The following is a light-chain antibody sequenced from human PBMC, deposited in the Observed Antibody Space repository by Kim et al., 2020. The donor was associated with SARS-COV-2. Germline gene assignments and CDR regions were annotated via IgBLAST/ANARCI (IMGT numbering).Light chain of an antibody. V-gene: IGLV10-54*01. CDR1: SNNVDYQG. CDR2: RNN. CDR3: SAWDSSLSAWV. J-gene: IGLJ3*02. Sequence: AGLTQPPSVSKGLRQTATLTCTGNSNNVDYQGAAWLQQHQGHPPKLLSYRNNNRPSGISERFSASRSGNTASLTITGLQPEDEADYYCSAWDSSLSAWVFGGGTQLTVL.